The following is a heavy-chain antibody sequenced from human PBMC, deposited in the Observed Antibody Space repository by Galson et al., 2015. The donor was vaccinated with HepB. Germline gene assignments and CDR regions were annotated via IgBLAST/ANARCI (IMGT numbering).Heavy chain of an antibody. Sequence: QSGAEVKKPGESLRISCKGSGYSFTSYWISWVRQMPGKGLEWMGRIDPSDSYTNYSPSFQGHVTISADKSISTAYLQWSGLKASDTAMYYCARHLYCSSTSCYEGGYWGQGTLVTVSS. CDR3: ARHLYCSSTSCYEGGY. V-gene: IGHV5-10-1*01. D-gene: IGHD2-2*01. CDR2: IDPSDSYT. CDR1: GYSFTSYW. J-gene: IGHJ4*02.